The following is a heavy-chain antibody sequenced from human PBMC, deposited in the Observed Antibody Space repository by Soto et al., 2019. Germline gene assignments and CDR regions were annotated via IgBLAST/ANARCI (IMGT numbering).Heavy chain of an antibody. D-gene: IGHD3-22*01. CDR2: IQYDGSKE. CDR3: ARDADTSGHCSHFDC. Sequence: QVQLVGSGGGVVQPGRSLRLSCAASGFTFNYYGMHWVRQAPGKGLEWVAGIQYDGSKEYYGDCVKGRFTISRDNSKNTLFLQMNNLGAEDTAVYYCARDADTSGHCSHFDCWSQGTLVTVSS. V-gene: IGHV3-33*05. J-gene: IGHJ4*02. CDR1: GFTFNYYG.